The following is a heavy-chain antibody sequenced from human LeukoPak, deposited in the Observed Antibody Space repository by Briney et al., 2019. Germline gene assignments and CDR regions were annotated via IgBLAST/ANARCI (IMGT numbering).Heavy chain of an antibody. V-gene: IGHV3-21*01. CDR2: ISSSSSYK. CDR3: ARSAAGTYY. D-gene: IGHD1-1*01. CDR1: GFTFSSYS. J-gene: IGHJ4*02. Sequence: GGPLRLSCVASGFTFSSYSMNWVPQATGKGLEWVSSISSSSSYKYYTDSVKGRFTISRDNAKNSLYLQMNSLRAEDTAVYYCARSAAGTYYWGQGTLVTVSS.